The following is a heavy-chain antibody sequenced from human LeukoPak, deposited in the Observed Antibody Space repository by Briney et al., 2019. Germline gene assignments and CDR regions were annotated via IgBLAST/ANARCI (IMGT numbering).Heavy chain of an antibody. Sequence: GGSLRLSCAASGFTVSSNYMSWVRQAPGKGLEWVSVIYSGDSTYYADSVKGRFTISRDNSKNTLYLQMNSLRAEDTAVYYCARDRVGSNPGYYYYYYGMDVWGQGTTVTVSS. D-gene: IGHD1-14*01. CDR2: IYSGDST. J-gene: IGHJ6*02. CDR3: ARDRVGSNPGYYYYYYGMDV. CDR1: GFTVSSNY. V-gene: IGHV3-53*01.